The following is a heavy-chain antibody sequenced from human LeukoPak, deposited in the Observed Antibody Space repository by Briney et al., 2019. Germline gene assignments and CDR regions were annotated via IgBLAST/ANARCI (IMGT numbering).Heavy chain of an antibody. CDR3: ARGSRDFWSGYHYYYMDV. D-gene: IGHD3-3*01. V-gene: IGHV3-48*01. CDR1: GFTFSSYS. Sequence: PGGSLRLSCAASGFTFSSYSMNWVRQAPGKGLEWVSYISSSSSTIYYADSVKGRFTISRDNAKNSLYLQMNSLRAEDTAVYYCARGSRDFWSGYHYYYMDVWGKGTTAIVSS. CDR2: ISSSSSTI. J-gene: IGHJ6*03.